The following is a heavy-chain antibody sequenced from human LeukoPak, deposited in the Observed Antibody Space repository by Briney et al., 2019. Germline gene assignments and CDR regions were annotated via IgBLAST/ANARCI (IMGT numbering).Heavy chain of an antibody. Sequence: RPGGSLRLSCAASGFTFSSYAMSWVRQAPGKGLEWVSAISGSGGSTYYADSVKGRFTISRDNSKNTLYLQMNSLRAEDTAVYYCAKDPTTPIRSTYYYYGMDVWGQGTTVTVSS. J-gene: IGHJ6*02. CDR2: ISGSGGST. V-gene: IGHV3-23*01. D-gene: IGHD1-1*01. CDR3: AKDPTTPIRSTYYYYGMDV. CDR1: GFTFSSYA.